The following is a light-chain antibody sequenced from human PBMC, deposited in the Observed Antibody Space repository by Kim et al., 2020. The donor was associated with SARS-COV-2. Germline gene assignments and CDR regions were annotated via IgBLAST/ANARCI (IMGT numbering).Light chain of an antibody. CDR2: DVN. V-gene: IGLV2-14*03. CDR3: NSYASSDTYV. CDR1: SSDVGNYHY. Sequence: QSALTQPASVSGSPGQSITISCTGTSSDVGNYHYVSWYQQHPGKAPKLMIYDVNKRPSGVSNRFSGSKSGNTASLTISGLQAEDEADYYCNSYASSDTYVFGTGTKVTVL. J-gene: IGLJ1*01.